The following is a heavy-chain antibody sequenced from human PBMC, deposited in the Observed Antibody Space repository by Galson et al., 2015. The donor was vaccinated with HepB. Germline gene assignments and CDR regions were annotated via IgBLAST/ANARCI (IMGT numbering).Heavy chain of an antibody. J-gene: IGHJ5*02. CDR3: ARGERFLEWLAWFDP. V-gene: IGHV5-51*01. CDR2: IYPGDSDT. Sequence: QSGAEVKKPGESLKISCKGSGYRFTSYWIGWVRQMPGKGLEWMGIIYPGDSDTRYSPSFQGQVTISVDKSISTAYLQWSSLKASDTAIYYCARGERFLEWLAWFDPWGQGTLVTVSS. D-gene: IGHD3-3*01. CDR1: GYRFTSYW.